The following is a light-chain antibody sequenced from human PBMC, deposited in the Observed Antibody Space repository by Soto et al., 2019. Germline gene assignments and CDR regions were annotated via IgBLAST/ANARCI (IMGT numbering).Light chain of an antibody. V-gene: IGKV1-17*01. Sequence: DIQMTQSPSSLSASVGHTVTITCRASQDVRSDLGWYQHKPGKAPKRLIYAASRLQGGVPSRFSGSGSGTEFTLTIGSVQPEDSATYYCLQHDSFPYTFGQGTRREI. CDR3: LQHDSFPYT. CDR2: AAS. J-gene: IGKJ2*01. CDR1: QDVRSD.